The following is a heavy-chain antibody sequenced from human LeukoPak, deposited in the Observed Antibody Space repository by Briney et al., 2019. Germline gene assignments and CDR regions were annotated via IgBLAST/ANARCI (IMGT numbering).Heavy chain of an antibody. CDR1: GYSFTAFY. CDR3: ARDGEYGTGSYYRGCFDY. Sequence: GASVKVSYKASGYSFTAFYIHWVRQAPGQGLEWMGWIHPRSGETNYAYKFRGRVTMTRDTSISTAYMDLGSLGSDDTAVYYCARDGEYGTGSYYRGCFDYWGQGILVTVSS. V-gene: IGHV1-2*02. J-gene: IGHJ4*02. D-gene: IGHD3-10*01. CDR2: IHPRSGET.